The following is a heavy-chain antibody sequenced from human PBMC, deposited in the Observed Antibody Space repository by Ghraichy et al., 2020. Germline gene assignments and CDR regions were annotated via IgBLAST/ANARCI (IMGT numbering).Heavy chain of an antibody. CDR1: GGSFSNYF. D-gene: IGHD1-7*01. CDR2: IYSSSGNT. J-gene: IGHJ3*02. V-gene: IGHV4-4*07. CDR3: AREKRELRGDAFEI. Sequence: SETLSLTYTVSGGSFSNYFWAWIRQPAGKGPEWIGRIYSSSGNTHYNPSLTSRVTVSVDTSKNQFFLKLTSVTAADTAVYFCAREKRELRGDAFEIWGQGTNVIVSS.